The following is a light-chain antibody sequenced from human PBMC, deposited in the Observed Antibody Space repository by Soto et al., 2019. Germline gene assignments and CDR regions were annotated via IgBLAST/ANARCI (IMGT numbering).Light chain of an antibody. J-gene: IGKJ1*01. CDR2: GAS. CDR1: QSVSSN. Sequence: EIVMTQSPATLSVSPGERATLSCRASQSVSSNLAWYQQKPGQAPRLLIYGASTRATGIPARFSGSGSGTEFTFTISSLQSEDFAVYYCQQYNNWQGTFGQGTKVDIK. CDR3: QQYNNWQGT. V-gene: IGKV3-15*01.